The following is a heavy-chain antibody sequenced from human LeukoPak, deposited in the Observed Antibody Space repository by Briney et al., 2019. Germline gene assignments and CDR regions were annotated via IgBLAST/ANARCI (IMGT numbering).Heavy chain of an antibody. CDR3: VRAGDSWNAFDH. D-gene: IGHD1-1*01. J-gene: IGHJ4*02. CDR1: GFSFSTTW. CDR2: IRKDGREI. V-gene: IGHV3-7*01. Sequence: GGSLRLSCVASGFSFSTTWMTWVRQAPRKGLEWVANIRKDGREIYYADPMKSRFTISTDNSKNTLYLQIHTLRAEDTGVYYCVRAGDSWNAFDHWGQGTLVTVSS.